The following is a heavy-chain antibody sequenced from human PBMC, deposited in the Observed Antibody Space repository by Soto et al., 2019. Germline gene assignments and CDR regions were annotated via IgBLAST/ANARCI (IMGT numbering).Heavy chain of an antibody. CDR2: IYYSGST. D-gene: IGHD3-10*01. V-gene: IGHV4-31*03. CDR3: ARDPEVTMVRGASYGMDV. Sequence: QVQLQESGPGLVKPSQTLSLTCTVSGGSISSGGYYWSWIRQQPGKGLEWIRYIYYSGSTYYNPSLKSRVTISVDTSKNQFSLKLSSVTAADTAVYYSARDPEVTMVRGASYGMDVWGQGTTVTVSS. CDR1: GGSISSGGYY. J-gene: IGHJ6*02.